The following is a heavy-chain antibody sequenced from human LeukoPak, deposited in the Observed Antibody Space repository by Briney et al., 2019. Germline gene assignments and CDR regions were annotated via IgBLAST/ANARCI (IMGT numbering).Heavy chain of an antibody. J-gene: IGHJ4*02. D-gene: IGHD3-10*01. CDR1: GFTFSSYA. CDR3: ARDAYGSGSYKSFDY. V-gene: IGHV3-23*01. CDR2: ISGSGGST. Sequence: GGSLRLSCAASGFTFSSYAMSWVRQAPGKGLEWVSAISGSGGSTYYADSVKGRFTISRDNAKNSLYLQMNSLRAEDTAVYYCARDAYGSGSYKSFDYWGQGTLVTVSS.